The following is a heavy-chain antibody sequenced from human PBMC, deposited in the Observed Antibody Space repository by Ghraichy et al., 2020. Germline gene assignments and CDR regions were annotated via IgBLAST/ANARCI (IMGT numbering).Heavy chain of an antibody. V-gene: IGHV4-38-2*02. J-gene: IGHJ4*02. Sequence: SQTLSLTCAVSGYSISSGYYWGWIRQPPGKGLEWIGSIYHSGSTYYNPSLKSRVTISVDTSKNQFSLKLSSVTAADTAVYYCARDPGIAAAGTGGLNYWGQGTLVTVSS. CDR1: GYSISSGYY. D-gene: IGHD6-13*01. CDR2: IYHSGST. CDR3: ARDPGIAAAGTGGLNY.